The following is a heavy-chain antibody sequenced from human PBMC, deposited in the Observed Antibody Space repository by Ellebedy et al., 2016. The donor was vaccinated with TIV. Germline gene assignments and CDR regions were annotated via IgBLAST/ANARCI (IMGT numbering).Heavy chain of an antibody. D-gene: IGHD3-22*01. CDR2: ISGSDGST. V-gene: IGHV3-23*01. Sequence: GESLKISCAASGFMFSSYAMSWVRQAPGKGLEWVSAISGSDGSTLYADSVKGRFTISRDNAKNSLYLQMNSLRAEDTAVYYCARHDSSAYYLRYYYGMDVWGQGTSVTVSS. CDR1: GFMFSSYA. CDR3: ARHDSSAYYLRYYYGMDV. J-gene: IGHJ6*02.